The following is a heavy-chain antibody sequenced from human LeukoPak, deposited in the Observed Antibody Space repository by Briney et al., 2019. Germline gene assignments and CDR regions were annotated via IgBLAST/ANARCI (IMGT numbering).Heavy chain of an antibody. CDR2: IYYSGST. V-gene: IGHV4-59*01. CDR3: ARLQRITMAGPDYWYFDL. Sequence: SETQSLTCTVSGDSISSYYWSWIRQPPEKGLEWIGYIYYSGSTNYNPSLKSRVTISVDTSKTQFSLKMNSVTAADTAVYYCARLQRITMAGPDYWYFDLWGRGTLVTVSS. CDR1: GDSISSYY. J-gene: IGHJ2*01. D-gene: IGHD3-10*01.